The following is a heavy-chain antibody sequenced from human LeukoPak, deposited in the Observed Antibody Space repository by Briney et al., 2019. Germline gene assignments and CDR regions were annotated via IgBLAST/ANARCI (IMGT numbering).Heavy chain of an antibody. D-gene: IGHD6-13*01. CDR1: GFTFSSYW. Sequence: GGSLRLSCAASGFTFSSYWMSWVRQAPGKGLEWVANIKQDGSEKYYVDSVKGRFTISRDNAKNSLYLQMNSLRAEDTAVYYCARDVSYSSSWSFGYYYYYMDVWGKGTTVTVSS. CDR3: ARDVSYSSSWSFGYYYYYMDV. CDR2: IKQDGSEK. V-gene: IGHV3-7*01. J-gene: IGHJ6*03.